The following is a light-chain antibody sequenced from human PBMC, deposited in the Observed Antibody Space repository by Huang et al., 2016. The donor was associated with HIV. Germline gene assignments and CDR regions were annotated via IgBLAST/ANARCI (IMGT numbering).Light chain of an antibody. V-gene: IGKV1-8*01. CDR2: AAS. J-gene: IGKJ3*01. CDR1: QDINNF. CDR3: QQYDIHTLT. Sequence: IRMTQSPSSLSASTGDRVTITCRANQDINNFLAWYQQRPGSGPKLLIYAASTLQSGVPSRFSGNGSGTDFTLTIGCLHSEDVATYYCQQYDIHTLTFGPGTRVDIK.